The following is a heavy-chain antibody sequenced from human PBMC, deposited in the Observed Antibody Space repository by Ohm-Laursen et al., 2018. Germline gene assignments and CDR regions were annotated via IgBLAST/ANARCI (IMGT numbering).Heavy chain of an antibody. D-gene: IGHD3-22*01. CDR3: ARGPHTYYYDSSGYPYTFDI. Sequence: ASVKVSCKASGYTFTSYYMHWVRQAPGQGLEWMGIINPSGGSTSYAQKFQGRVTMTRDTSTSTVYMELSSLRSEDTAVYYCARGPHTYYYDSSGYPYTFDIWGQGTMVTVSS. CDR2: INPSGGST. J-gene: IGHJ3*02. V-gene: IGHV1-46*01. CDR1: GYTFTSYY.